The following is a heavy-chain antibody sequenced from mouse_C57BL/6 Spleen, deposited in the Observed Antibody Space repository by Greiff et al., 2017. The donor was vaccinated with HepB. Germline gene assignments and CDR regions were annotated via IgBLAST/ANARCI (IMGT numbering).Heavy chain of an antibody. D-gene: IGHD2-1*01. J-gene: IGHJ2*01. V-gene: IGHV1-54*01. Sequence: VQGVESGAELVRPGPSVKVSCKASGYAFTNYLIEWVKQRPGQGLEWIGVINPGSGGTNYNEKFKGKATLTADKSSSTAYMQLSSLTSEDSAVYFCARFYYGNSYFDYWGQGTTLTVSS. CDR2: INPGSGGT. CDR3: ARFYYGNSYFDY. CDR1: GYAFTNYL.